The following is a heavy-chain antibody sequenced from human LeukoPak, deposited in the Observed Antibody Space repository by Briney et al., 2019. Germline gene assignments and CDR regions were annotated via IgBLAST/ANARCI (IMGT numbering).Heavy chain of an antibody. Sequence: GGSLRLSCAASGFTFSSYAMSWVRQAPGKGLEWVSAISGSGERTYYTDSVKGRFTISRDNSKNTLYLQMNSLRAEDTAVYYCARVFQDYYGSGSYFDYWGQGTLVTVSS. CDR1: GFTFSSYA. V-gene: IGHV3-23*01. CDR3: ARVFQDYYGSGSYFDY. D-gene: IGHD3-10*01. CDR2: ISGSGERT. J-gene: IGHJ4*02.